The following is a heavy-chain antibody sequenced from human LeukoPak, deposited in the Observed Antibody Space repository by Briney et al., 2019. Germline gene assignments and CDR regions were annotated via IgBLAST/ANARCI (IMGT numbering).Heavy chain of an antibody. D-gene: IGHD6-19*01. Sequence: GGALRLSCAASGFTVSSNYMSWVRQAPGKGLEWVSVIYSGGSTYYADSVKGRFTISRDNSKNTLYLQMNSLRAEDTAVYYCARAQWLVASFDYWGQGTLVTVSS. J-gene: IGHJ4*02. CDR2: IYSGGST. V-gene: IGHV3-53*01. CDR3: ARAQWLVASFDY. CDR1: GFTVSSNY.